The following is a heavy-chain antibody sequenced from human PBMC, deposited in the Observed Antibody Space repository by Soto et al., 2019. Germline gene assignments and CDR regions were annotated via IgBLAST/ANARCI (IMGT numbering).Heavy chain of an antibody. CDR3: ARRGLILMPI. CDR1: GGSISNSDAY. V-gene: IGHV4-39*02. CDR2: IYYGGTT. Sequence: PSETLSLTCTVSGGSISNSDAYWVWIRQLPGKGLEWVGSIYYGGTTYYNPSLKSRVTVSVDTSKNVFSLHLNYVTAADTAIYYCARRGLILMPIWGQGTFVTVS. D-gene: IGHD2-8*01. J-gene: IGHJ3*02.